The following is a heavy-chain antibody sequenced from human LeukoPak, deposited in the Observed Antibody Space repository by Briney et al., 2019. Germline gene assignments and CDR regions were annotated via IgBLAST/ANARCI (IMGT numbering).Heavy chain of an antibody. Sequence: ASVKVSCKSSGGTFSSYAISWVRQAPGQGLEWMGWISAYNGNTNYAQKLQGRVTMTTDTSTSTAYMELRSLRSDDTAVYYCARGDGSSSSYYFDYWGQGTLVTVSS. V-gene: IGHV1-18*01. CDR1: GGTFSSYA. CDR2: ISAYNGNT. J-gene: IGHJ4*02. D-gene: IGHD6-6*01. CDR3: ARGDGSSSSYYFDY.